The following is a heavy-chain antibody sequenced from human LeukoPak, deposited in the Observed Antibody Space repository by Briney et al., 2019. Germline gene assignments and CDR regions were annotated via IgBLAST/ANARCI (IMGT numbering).Heavy chain of an antibody. V-gene: IGHV3-30*03. D-gene: IGHD3-9*01. J-gene: IGHJ6*03. Sequence: PDTSMRLSCASSRFTFSTYALPRFRQALCKDPQWAAVISYDETNKYCGDSLQGRSTISRDNSRQTLYLQMISLRDEDTAFFFSSRRRHTRFVYYYYMDVWGKGTTVTVSS. CDR2: ISYDETNK. CDR1: RFTFSTYA. CDR3: SRRRHTRFVYYYYMDV.